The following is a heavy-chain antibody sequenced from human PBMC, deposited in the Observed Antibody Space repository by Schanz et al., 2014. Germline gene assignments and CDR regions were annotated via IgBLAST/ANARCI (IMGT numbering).Heavy chain of an antibody. J-gene: IGHJ4*02. CDR2: IYTADHT. Sequence: EVQLVESGGGLIQPGGSLRLSCTASGFTVSREYMSWVRQAPGMGLEWVSIIYTADHTYYADSVKGRFTISRDNAKNSLSLQMDRLRDEDTAVYYCARRYSGRYCFDYWGQGTLVAVSS. CDR1: GFTVSREY. D-gene: IGHD1-26*01. CDR3: ARRYSGRYCFDY. V-gene: IGHV3-53*01.